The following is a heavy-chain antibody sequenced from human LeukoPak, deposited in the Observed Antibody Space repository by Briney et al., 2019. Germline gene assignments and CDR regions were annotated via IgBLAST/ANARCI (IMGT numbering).Heavy chain of an antibody. CDR2: ISGSGGST. CDR1: GFTFSSYA. Sequence: GGSLRLSCAASGFTFSSYAMSWVRQAPGEGLEWVSAISGSGGSTYYADSVKGRFTISRDNSKNTLYLQMNSLRAEDTAVYYCGRIAINANNGMDVWGQGTTVTVSS. J-gene: IGHJ6*02. V-gene: IGHV3-23*01. CDR3: GRIAINANNGMDV. D-gene: IGHD1/OR15-1a*01.